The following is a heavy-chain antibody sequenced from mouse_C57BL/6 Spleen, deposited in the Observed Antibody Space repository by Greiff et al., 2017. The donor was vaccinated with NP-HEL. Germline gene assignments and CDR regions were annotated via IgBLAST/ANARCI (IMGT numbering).Heavy chain of an antibody. Sequence: KQSGAELVRPGASVKLSCTASGFNIKDDYMHWVKQRPEQGLEWIGWIDPENGDTEYASKFQGKATITADTSSNTAYLQLSSLTSEDTAVYYCTSAMVTGYFDVWGTGTTVTVSS. CDR3: TSAMVTGYFDV. J-gene: IGHJ1*03. CDR1: GFNIKDDY. D-gene: IGHD2-2*01. V-gene: IGHV14-4*01. CDR2: IDPENGDT.